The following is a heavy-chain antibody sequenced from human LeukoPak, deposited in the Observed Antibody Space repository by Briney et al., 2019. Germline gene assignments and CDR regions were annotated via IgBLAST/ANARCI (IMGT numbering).Heavy chain of an antibody. J-gene: IGHJ3*02. CDR3: TREANAFDI. CDR1: GFTFRNYV. CDR2: ISQDESNK. Sequence: PGRSLRLSCVASGFTFRNYVMHWVRQAPGKGLEWVAGISQDESNKYYTESVKGRFTLSRDNSKNSLYLQMDTLTVEDTAVYYCTREANAFDIWGQGTMVTVSS. V-gene: IGHV3-30*03.